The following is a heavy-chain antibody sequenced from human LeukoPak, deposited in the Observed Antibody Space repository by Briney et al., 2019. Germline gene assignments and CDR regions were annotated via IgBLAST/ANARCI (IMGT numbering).Heavy chain of an antibody. CDR3: ARAYRVGSELDY. Sequence: GGSLRLSCAASGFTFSSYDMHWVRQAPGKGLEWVAVISYDGSIRYYADSVKGRFTISRDDSKNTLHLQMGSLRTEDTAVYYCARAYRVGSELDYWGQGTLVTVSS. CDR1: GFTFSSYD. V-gene: IGHV3-30-3*01. CDR2: ISYDGSIR. D-gene: IGHD6-25*01. J-gene: IGHJ4*02.